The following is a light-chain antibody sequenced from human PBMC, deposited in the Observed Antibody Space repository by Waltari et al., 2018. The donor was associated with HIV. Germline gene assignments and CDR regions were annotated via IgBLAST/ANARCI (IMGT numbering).Light chain of an antibody. V-gene: IGLV2-8*01. J-gene: IGLJ2*01. CDR1: SSDIGLYNF. Sequence: QSARTQPPSASGSPGQSVTISCAGTSSDIGLYNFVSWYQHHPGKAPKLMISDVSRRPSGVPDRFSGSKSGNTASLTVSGLQADDEATYYCFSYAGNNFLLFGGGTKLTVL. CDR2: DVS. CDR3: FSYAGNNFLL.